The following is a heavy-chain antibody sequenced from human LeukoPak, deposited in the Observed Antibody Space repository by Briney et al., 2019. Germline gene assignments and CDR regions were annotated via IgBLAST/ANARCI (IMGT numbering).Heavy chain of an antibody. D-gene: IGHD6-19*01. CDR3: ARVTRKGYSSGWYYFDY. V-gene: IGHV1-2*02. Sequence: GASVKVSCKASGYTFTGYYMHWVRQAPGQGLEWMGWINPNSGGTNYAQKFQGRVTMTRDTSISTAYMELSRLRSDDTAVYYCARVTRKGYSSGWYYFDYWGQGTLVTVSS. CDR1: GYTFTGYY. J-gene: IGHJ4*02. CDR2: INPNSGGT.